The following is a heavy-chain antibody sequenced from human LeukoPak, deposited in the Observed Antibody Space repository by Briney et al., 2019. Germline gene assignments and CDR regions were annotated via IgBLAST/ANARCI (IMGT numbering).Heavy chain of an antibody. Sequence: PGGSLRLSCAASGFTFSSYGMHWVRQAPGKGLEWVAVISYDGSNKYYADSVKGRFTISRDNSKNTLYLQMNSLRAEDTAVYYCAAADAFDYWGQGTLVTVSS. CDR3: AAADAFDY. D-gene: IGHD6-13*01. CDR1: GFTFSSYG. CDR2: ISYDGSNK. J-gene: IGHJ4*02. V-gene: IGHV3-30*03.